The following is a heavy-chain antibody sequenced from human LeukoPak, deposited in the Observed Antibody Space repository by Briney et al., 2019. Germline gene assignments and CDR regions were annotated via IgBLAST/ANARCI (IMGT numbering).Heavy chain of an antibody. CDR2: INHSGST. V-gene: IGHV4-34*01. J-gene: IGHJ4*02. D-gene: IGHD3-3*02. CDR1: GGSFSGYY. Sequence: SETLSLTCAVYGGSFSGYYWSWIRQPPGKGLEWIGEINHSGSTNYDPSLKSRVTISVDTSKNQFSLKLSSVTAADTAVYYCARGLAFDYWGQGTLVTVSS. CDR3: ARGLAFDY.